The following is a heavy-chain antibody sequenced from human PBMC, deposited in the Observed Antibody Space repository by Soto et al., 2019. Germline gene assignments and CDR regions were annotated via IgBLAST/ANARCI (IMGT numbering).Heavy chain of an antibody. CDR1: GFTFTSYG. J-gene: IGHJ6*04. Sequence: QVQLVQSGSELKKPGASVKVSCKASGFTFTSYGITWVRQAPGQGLEWMGWINAHNGNTHYAQKLQGRVTMTTDSSTRTAYMELRSLRSDDTAVYYCARKAGWFGTYGMDVWGEGTTVTVSS. V-gene: IGHV1-18*01. CDR2: INAHNGNT. D-gene: IGHD3-10*01. CDR3: ARKAGWFGTYGMDV.